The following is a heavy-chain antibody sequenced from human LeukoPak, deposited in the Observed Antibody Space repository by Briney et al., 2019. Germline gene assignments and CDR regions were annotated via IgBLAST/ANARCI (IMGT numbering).Heavy chain of an antibody. Sequence: PSETLSLTCTVSGGSISSGDYYWSWIRQPPGEGLEWIGYIYYSGSTYYNPSLKSRVTISVDTSKNQFSLKLSSVTAADTAVYYCARDLLNEGNHLDYWGQGTLVTVSS. D-gene: IGHD4-23*01. CDR1: GGSISSGDYY. V-gene: IGHV4-30-4*01. CDR3: ARDLLNEGNHLDY. CDR2: IYYSGST. J-gene: IGHJ4*02.